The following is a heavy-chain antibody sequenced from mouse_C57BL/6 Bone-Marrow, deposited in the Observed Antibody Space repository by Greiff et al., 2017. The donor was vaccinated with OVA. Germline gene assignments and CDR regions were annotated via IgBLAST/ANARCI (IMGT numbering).Heavy chain of an antibody. CDR2: IDPSDSET. V-gene: IGHV1-52*01. Sequence: QVQLQQPGAELVRPGSSVKLSCKASGYTFTSYWMHWVKQRPIQGLEWIGNIDPSDSETHYNQKFKDKATLTVDKSSSTAYMQLSSLTSEDSAVYYCASLYDYDSFAYWGQGTLVTVSA. CDR3: ASLYDYDSFAY. J-gene: IGHJ3*01. CDR1: GYTFTSYW. D-gene: IGHD2-4*01.